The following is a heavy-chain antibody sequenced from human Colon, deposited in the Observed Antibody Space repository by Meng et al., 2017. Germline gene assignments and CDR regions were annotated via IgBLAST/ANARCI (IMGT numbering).Heavy chain of an antibody. CDR1: GYSFTSYA. D-gene: IGHD3-22*01. CDR3: ARERQTSSEDY. J-gene: IGHJ4*02. CDR2: INTDNGNT. Sequence: ASVKVSCKASGYSFTSYAMQWVRQAPGQGFEWMGWINTDNGNTEYSRKFQGRVILTRDTSANTAYMELSSLTSEDTAVYYCARERQTSSEDYWGQGTLITVSS. V-gene: IGHV1-3*04.